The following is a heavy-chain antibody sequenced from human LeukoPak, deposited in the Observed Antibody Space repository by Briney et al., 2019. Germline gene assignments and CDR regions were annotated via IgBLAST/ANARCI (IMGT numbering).Heavy chain of an antibody. V-gene: IGHV4-39*01. CDR2: IYYSGST. CDR1: GGSISRSSYY. D-gene: IGHD1-1*01. J-gene: IGHJ6*03. Sequence: PSETLSLTCTVSGGSISRSSYYWGWIRQPPGKGLEWIGSIYYSGSTYYNPSLKSRVTISVDTSTSQFSLRLSSVTAADTALYYCAKSRRLNFMDVWGKGTTVTISS. CDR3: AKSRRLNFMDV.